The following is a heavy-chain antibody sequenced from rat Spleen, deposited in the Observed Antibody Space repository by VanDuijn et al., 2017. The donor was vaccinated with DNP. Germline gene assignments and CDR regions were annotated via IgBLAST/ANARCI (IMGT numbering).Heavy chain of an antibody. V-gene: IGHV5-22*01. J-gene: IGHJ2*01. CDR2: ISYAGGST. CDR1: GFTFSDYY. Sequence: EVQLVESGGGLVQPGRSLKLSCAASGFTFSDYYMAWVRQAPTKGLELVAYISYAGGSTYHGDSVKGRFTISRDIAESTLYLQMNSLRSEDMATYFCARHGRRVFDYWGQGVMVTVSS. D-gene: IGHD1-11*01. CDR3: ARHGRRVFDY.